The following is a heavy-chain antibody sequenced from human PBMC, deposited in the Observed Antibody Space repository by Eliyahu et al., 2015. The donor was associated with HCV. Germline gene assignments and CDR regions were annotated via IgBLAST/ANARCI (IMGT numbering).Heavy chain of an antibody. CDR1: GYTFTSYA. D-gene: IGHD1-1*01. CDR2: ISGYRYNT. Sequence: QGQLVQSGDEVKKPGASVKVSCKASGYTFTSYAISWVRQAPGQGLEWMGWISGYRYNTKYAQKFKGRATMTTDRSTTTAYMELRSLTEDDTGVYYCARDTSSPDMDVWGQGTTVTVSS. V-gene: IGHV1-18*04. J-gene: IGHJ6*02. CDR3: ARDTSSPDMDV.